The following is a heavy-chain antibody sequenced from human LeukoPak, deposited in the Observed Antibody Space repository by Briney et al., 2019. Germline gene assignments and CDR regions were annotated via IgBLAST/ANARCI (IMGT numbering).Heavy chain of an antibody. Sequence: PSETLSLTCAVSGFSIHSGYYWGWVRQPPREGLEWIGGVYHSGSNYYNPSLKSRITISVDTSKNQLSLKLSSVTAADRAVYYCARGGRDSYGMDVWGKGTTVTVSS. CDR3: ARGGRDSYGMDV. CDR2: VYHSGSN. V-gene: IGHV4-38-2*01. J-gene: IGHJ6*04. CDR1: GFSIHSGYY.